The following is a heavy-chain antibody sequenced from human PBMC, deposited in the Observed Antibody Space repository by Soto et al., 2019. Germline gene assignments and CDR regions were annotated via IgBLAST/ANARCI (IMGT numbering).Heavy chain of an antibody. CDR2: IYYSGST. D-gene: IGHD3-22*01. V-gene: IGHV4-59*01. Sequence: PSETLSLTCTVSGGSISIYYWSWIRQPPGKGLEWIGYIYYSGSTNYNPSLKSRVTISVYTSKNWYSLKLSSVTAADTAVYYCARGLGYYATANYGMDAWGQGTTLTV. CDR3: ARGLGYYATANYGMDA. CDR1: GGSISIYY. J-gene: IGHJ6*02.